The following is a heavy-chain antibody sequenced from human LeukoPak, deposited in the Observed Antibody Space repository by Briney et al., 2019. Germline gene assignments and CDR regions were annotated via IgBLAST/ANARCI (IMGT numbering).Heavy chain of an antibody. D-gene: IGHD3-10*01. V-gene: IGHV4-59*01. CDR1: GGSFSGYY. CDR2: IYYSGST. Sequence: SETLSLTCAVYGGSFSGYYWNWIRQSPGKGLEWIGYIYYSGSTSYNPSLKSRVTISVDTFRTQFSLKLTSVTAADTAIYYCAKSDYYGASDYWGQGTLVTVSS. J-gene: IGHJ4*02. CDR3: AKSDYYGASDY.